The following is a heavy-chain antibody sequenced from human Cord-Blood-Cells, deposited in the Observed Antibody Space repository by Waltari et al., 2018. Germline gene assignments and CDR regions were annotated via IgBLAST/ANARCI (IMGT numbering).Heavy chain of an antibody. Sequence: QVQLVESGGGVVQPGRSLRLSCEASGFTFSSYAIHWVRQAPGKGLEWVAVISYDGSNKYYADSVKGRFTISRDNSKNTLYLQMNSLRAEDTAVYYCARAAAAGFDYWGQGTLVTVSS. CDR3: ARAAAAGFDY. CDR1: GFTFSSYA. V-gene: IGHV3-30*04. D-gene: IGHD6-13*01. CDR2: ISYDGSNK. J-gene: IGHJ4*02.